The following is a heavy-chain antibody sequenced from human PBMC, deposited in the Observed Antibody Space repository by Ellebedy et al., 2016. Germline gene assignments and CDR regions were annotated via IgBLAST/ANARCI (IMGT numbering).Heavy chain of an antibody. V-gene: IGHV5-51*01. D-gene: IGHD3-22*01. J-gene: IGHJ6*02. CDR1: GYSFTSYW. CDR3: ARYYYDSSGYLGVTVHNYYGMDV. CDR2: IYPGDSDT. Sequence: GESLKISCKGSGYSFTSYWIGWVRQMPGKGLEWMGIIYPGDSDTRYSPSFQGQVTISADKSISTAYLQWSSLKASDTAMYYCARYYYDSSGYLGVTVHNYYGMDVWGQGTTVTVSS.